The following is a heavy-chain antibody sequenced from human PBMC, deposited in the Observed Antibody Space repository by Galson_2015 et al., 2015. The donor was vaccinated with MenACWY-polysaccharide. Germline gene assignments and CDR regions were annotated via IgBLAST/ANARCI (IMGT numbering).Heavy chain of an antibody. CDR1: GFIFSGYS. Sequence: LRLSCAASGFIFSGYSMTWVRQAPGKGLDWVASISRSSRYIYYPDSVKGRFTVSRDNAQNSMNLEMNSLRAEDTAVYYCARVSGEFYYDSGDLKQGPFDIWGRGTVLSVSS. CDR3: ARVSGEFYYDSGDLKQGPFDI. D-gene: IGHD3-10*01. CDR2: ISRSSRYI. V-gene: IGHV3-21*01. J-gene: IGHJ3*02.